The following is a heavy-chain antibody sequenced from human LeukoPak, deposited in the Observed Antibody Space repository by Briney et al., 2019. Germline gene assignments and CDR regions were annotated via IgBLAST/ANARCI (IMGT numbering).Heavy chain of an antibody. V-gene: IGHV3-66*01. CDR1: GFTFSVHS. Sequence: GGSLRLSCATSGFTFSVHSFHWVRQAPGKGLEWVSVIYGGSRTLYSDSVKGRFTISRDISKNTVYLQMSNLRAEDMAVYYCARDRVSSWYYFDYWGQGTLVTVSS. CDR2: IYGGSRT. J-gene: IGHJ4*02. D-gene: IGHD6-13*01. CDR3: ARDRVSSWYYFDY.